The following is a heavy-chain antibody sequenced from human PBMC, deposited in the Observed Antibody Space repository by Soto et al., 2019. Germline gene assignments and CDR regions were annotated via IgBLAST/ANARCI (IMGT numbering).Heavy chain of an antibody. J-gene: IGHJ6*02. CDR3: ARDTVAARHSSYYYYGMDV. D-gene: IGHD6-6*01. Sequence: GGSLRLSCAASGFTFSSYWMSWVRQSPGKGLEWVANIKQDGSEKYSVDSVKGRFTISRDNAKNSLYLQMNSLRAEDTAVYYCARDTVAARHSSYYYYGMDVWGQGTTVTVSS. V-gene: IGHV3-7*03. CDR2: IKQDGSEK. CDR1: GFTFSSYW.